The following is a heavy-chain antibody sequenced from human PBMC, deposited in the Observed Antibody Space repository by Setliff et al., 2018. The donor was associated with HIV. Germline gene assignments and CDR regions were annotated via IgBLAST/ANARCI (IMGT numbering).Heavy chain of an antibody. V-gene: IGHV1-2*06. CDR3: ARAHYLVAETRNWFDP. D-gene: IGHD5-12*01. J-gene: IGHJ5*02. Sequence: ASVKVSCKASGYTFTDFYIHWMRQAPGQGLEWMGRINPKSGVANYLKRFEGRVTMTSDTSTNTAHMELIRPRFDDTAVYYCARAHYLVAETRNWFDPWGQGTQVTVSS. CDR1: GYTFTDFY. CDR2: INPKSGVA.